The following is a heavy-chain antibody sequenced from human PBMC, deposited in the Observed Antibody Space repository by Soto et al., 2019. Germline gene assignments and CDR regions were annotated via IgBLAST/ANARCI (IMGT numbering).Heavy chain of an antibody. CDR2: IYYSGST. CDR1: GGSIRSGDYY. V-gene: IGHV4-30-4*01. CDR3: ARDPQIVVVPAAPDSYYYYGMDV. D-gene: IGHD2-2*01. J-gene: IGHJ6*02. Sequence: PSETLSLTCTVSGGSIRSGDYYWSWIRQPPGKGLEWIGYIYYSGSTYYNPSLKSRVTISVDTSKNQFSLKLSSVTAADTAVYYCARDPQIVVVPAAPDSYYYYGMDVWGQGTTVTVSS.